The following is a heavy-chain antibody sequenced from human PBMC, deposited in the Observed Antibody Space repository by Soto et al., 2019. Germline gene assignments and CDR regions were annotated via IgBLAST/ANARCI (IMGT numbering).Heavy chain of an antibody. Sequence: GGSLRLSGAASGFTVSNTYMSWVLQAPGKGLEWVSHIYSGGTTYYTDSVKGRFTISRDSSKNTLYLHMNSLRAEDTAVYYCERDQFFGSASSNNRYSYFYGMDVWGQGTTDTAP. V-gene: IGHV3-53*01. CDR3: ERDQFFGSASSNNRYSYFYGMDV. J-gene: IGHJ6*02. CDR2: IYSGGTT. D-gene: IGHD3-10*01. CDR1: GFTVSNTY.